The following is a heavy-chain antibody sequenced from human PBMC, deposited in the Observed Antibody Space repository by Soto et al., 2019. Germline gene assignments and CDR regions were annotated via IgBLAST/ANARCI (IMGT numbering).Heavy chain of an antibody. J-gene: IGHJ6*02. Sequence: GGSLRLSCAASGFTFSSYGMHWVRQASGKGLEWVAVIWYDGSNKYYADSVRGRFTISRDNSKNTLYLQMNSLRAEDTAVYYCARDYTNYTSYYYYGMDVWGQGTTVTVSS. CDR3: ARDYTNYTSYYYYGMDV. CDR2: IWYDGSNK. V-gene: IGHV3-33*01. CDR1: GFTFSSYG. D-gene: IGHD1-7*01.